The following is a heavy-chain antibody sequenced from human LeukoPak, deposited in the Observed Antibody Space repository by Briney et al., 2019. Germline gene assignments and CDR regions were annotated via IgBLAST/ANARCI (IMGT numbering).Heavy chain of an antibody. CDR2: IYSGGST. CDR1: GFTVSSNY. J-gene: IGHJ5*02. CDR3: AREGPYCSGGSCYSGWFDP. D-gene: IGHD2-15*01. Sequence: PGGSLRLSRAASGFTVSSNYMSWVRQAPGEGLEWVSVIYSGGSTYYADSVKGRFTISRDNSKNTLYLQMNSLRAEDTAVYYCAREGPYCSGGSCYSGWFDPWGQGTLVTVSS. V-gene: IGHV3-66*01.